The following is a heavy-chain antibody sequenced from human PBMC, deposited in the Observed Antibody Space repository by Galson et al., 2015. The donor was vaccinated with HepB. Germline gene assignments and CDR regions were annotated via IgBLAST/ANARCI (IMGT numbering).Heavy chain of an antibody. CDR2: IKQDGSEK. D-gene: IGHD2-8*01. CDR1: GFTFSSYW. Sequence: SLRLSCAASGFTFSSYWMSWVRQAPGKGLEWVANIKQDGSEKYYVDSVKGRFTISRDNAKNSLYLQMNSLRAEDTAVYYCARVGFGMVYVNYYYYMDVWGKGTTVTV. CDR3: ARVGFGMVYVNYYYYMDV. J-gene: IGHJ6*03. V-gene: IGHV3-7*03.